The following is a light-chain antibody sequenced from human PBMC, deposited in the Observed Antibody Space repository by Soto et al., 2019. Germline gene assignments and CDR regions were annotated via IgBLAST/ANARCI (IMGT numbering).Light chain of an antibody. J-gene: IGKJ3*01. Sequence: DIQMTQSPFSLSASVGDRVTITCRASQGISNYLAWYQRKPGQVPMLLIYSASSLQSRVPSRFSGSGSGTEFTITISTLQPEDVTTYYCQKYNSAPFTFGPGTKVDIK. V-gene: IGKV1-27*01. CDR3: QKYNSAPFT. CDR1: QGISNY. CDR2: SAS.